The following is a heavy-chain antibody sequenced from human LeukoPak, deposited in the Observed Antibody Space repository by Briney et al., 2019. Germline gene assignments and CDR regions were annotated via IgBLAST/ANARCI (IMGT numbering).Heavy chain of an antibody. J-gene: IGHJ4*02. CDR2: MYYSGNT. V-gene: IGHV4-39*01. CDR3: ARQYFDRTGYYYFDY. Sequence: SDTLSLTCTVSGDAITGSSYYWGWIRQSPGKGLEWIGSMYYSGNTYSNPSLESRVTMSADTSKNQFSLKLNSVSVADTAVYYCARQYFDRTGYYYFDYWGQGTLVIVSS. CDR1: GDAITGSSYY. D-gene: IGHD3-22*01.